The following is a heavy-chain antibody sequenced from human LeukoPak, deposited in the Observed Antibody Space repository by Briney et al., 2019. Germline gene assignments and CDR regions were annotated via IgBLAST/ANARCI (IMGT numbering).Heavy chain of an antibody. CDR1: GFTFSSYG. V-gene: IGHV3-33*01. J-gene: IGHJ4*02. CDR3: ARLWNYFLDY. Sequence: PGRSLRLSCAASGFTFSSYGMHWVRQAPGKGLEWVAVIWYDGSNTYYADSVKGRFTISRDNSKDTLYLHMNSLRAEDTAVYYCARLWNYFLDYWGQGTLVTVSS. CDR2: IWYDGSNT. D-gene: IGHD2/OR15-2a*01.